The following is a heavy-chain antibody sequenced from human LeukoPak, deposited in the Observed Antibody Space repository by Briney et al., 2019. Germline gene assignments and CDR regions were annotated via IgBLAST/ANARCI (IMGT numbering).Heavy chain of an antibody. D-gene: IGHD3-3*01. CDR3: AKHSNFGLITPSDY. CDR1: GFTFSSYA. Sequence: GGSLRLSCAASGFTFSSYAMSWVRQAPGKGLEWVSAISGSGGSTYYADSVKGRFTISRDNSKNTLYLQMNSLRAEDTAVYYCAKHSNFGLITPSDYWGQGTLVTVSS. V-gene: IGHV3-23*01. CDR2: ISGSGGST. J-gene: IGHJ4*02.